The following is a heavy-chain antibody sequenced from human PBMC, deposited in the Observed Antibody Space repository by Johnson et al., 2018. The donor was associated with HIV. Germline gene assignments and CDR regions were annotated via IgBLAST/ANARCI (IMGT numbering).Heavy chain of an antibody. J-gene: IGHJ3*02. Sequence: QMQLVESGGGLVQPGGSLRLSCAGSGFTFSDHYMSWVRQAPGKGLEWVSYISSSGSTIYYADSVKGRFTISRDNAKNSLYLQMNSLRAEDTAVYYCAKGDYNFWSGDAFDIWGQGTMVTVSS. CDR1: GFTFSDHY. V-gene: IGHV3-11*04. CDR2: ISSSGSTI. D-gene: IGHD3-3*01. CDR3: AKGDYNFWSGDAFDI.